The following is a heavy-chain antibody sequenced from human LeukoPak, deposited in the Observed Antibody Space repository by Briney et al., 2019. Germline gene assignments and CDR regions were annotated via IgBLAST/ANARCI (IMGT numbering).Heavy chain of an antibody. J-gene: IGHJ3*02. D-gene: IGHD6-13*01. Sequence: GGSLRLSCAASGFTFSSYAMSWVRQAPGKGLEWVSAISGSGGSTYYADSVKGRFTISRDNSKNTLYLHMNSLRAEDTAIYYCARRPSAGYGFDIWGQGTMVTVSS. CDR2: ISGSGGST. V-gene: IGHV3-23*01. CDR1: GFTFSSYA. CDR3: ARRPSAGYGFDI.